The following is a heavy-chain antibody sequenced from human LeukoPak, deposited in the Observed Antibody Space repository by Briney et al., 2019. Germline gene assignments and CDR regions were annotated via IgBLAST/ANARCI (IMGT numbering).Heavy chain of an antibody. V-gene: IGHV4-59*01. CDR3: ARAPRGYSYDFDY. D-gene: IGHD5-18*01. CDR1: GGSISSYY. CDR2: IYYSGST. Sequence: SETLSLTCTVSGGSISSYYWSWIRQPPGKGLERIGYIYYSGSTNYNPSLKSRVTISVDTSKNQFSLKLSSVTAADTAVYCCARAPRGYSYDFDYWGQGTLVTVSS. J-gene: IGHJ4*02.